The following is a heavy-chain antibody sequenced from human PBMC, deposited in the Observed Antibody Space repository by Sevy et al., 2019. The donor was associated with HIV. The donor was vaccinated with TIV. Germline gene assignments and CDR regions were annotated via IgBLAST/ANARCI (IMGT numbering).Heavy chain of an antibody. J-gene: IGHJ6*02. CDR1: GFTFSSYW. V-gene: IGHV3-7*04. Sequence: GGSLRLSCAASGFTFSSYWMSWVRQAPGKGLEWVANIKQDGSEKYYVDSVKGRFTISRDNAKNSLYRQMNSLRAEDTAVYYCVRADIVVVVAASHFDYGMDVWGQGTTVTVSS. CDR3: VRADIVVVVAASHFDYGMDV. CDR2: IKQDGSEK. D-gene: IGHD2-15*01.